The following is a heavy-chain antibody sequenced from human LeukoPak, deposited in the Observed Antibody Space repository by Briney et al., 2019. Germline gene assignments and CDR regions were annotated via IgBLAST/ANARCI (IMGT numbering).Heavy chain of an antibody. V-gene: IGHV3-21*01. CDR1: GFSFSSHG. D-gene: IGHD6-19*01. Sequence: PGGSLRLSCAGSGFSFSSHGINWVRQAPGKGLEWVSGISPSGDITYYTDSVRGRFTISRDNAKNSLYLQMNSLRAEDTAVYYCARVGLGSGWPYAFDIWGQGTMVTVSS. CDR3: ARVGLGSGWPYAFDI. J-gene: IGHJ3*02. CDR2: ISPSGDIT.